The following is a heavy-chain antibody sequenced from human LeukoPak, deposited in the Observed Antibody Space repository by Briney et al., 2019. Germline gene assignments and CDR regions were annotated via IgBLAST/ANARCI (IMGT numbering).Heavy chain of an antibody. CDR3: ARHRYSSGWYVYYDY. V-gene: IGHV4-59*08. J-gene: IGHJ4*02. CDR1: GGSISSYY. D-gene: IGHD6-19*01. CDR2: IYYSGST. Sequence: SETLSLTCTVSGGSISSYYWSWIRQPPGKGLEWIGYIYYSGSTNYNPSLKSRVTISVDTSKNQFSLKLSSVTAADTAVYYCARHRYSSGWYVYYDYWGQGTLVNVSS.